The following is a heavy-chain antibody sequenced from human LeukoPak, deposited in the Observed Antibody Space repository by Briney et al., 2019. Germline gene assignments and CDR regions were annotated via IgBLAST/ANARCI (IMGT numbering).Heavy chain of an antibody. CDR1: GGSISSGGYY. J-gene: IGHJ5*02. CDR3: ARGPGDIAARPANWFDP. CDR2: IYYSGST. Sequence: PSQTLSLTCTVSGGSISSGGYYWSWIRQHPGTGLEWIGYIYYSGSTYYNPSLKSRVTISVDTSKNQFPLKLSSVTAADTAVYYCARGPGDIAARPANWFDPWGQGTLVTVSS. D-gene: IGHD6-6*01. V-gene: IGHV4-31*03.